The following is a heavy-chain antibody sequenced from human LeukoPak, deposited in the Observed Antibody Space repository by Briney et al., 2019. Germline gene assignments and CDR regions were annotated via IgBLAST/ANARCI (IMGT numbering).Heavy chain of an antibody. CDR3: ARGYCSSTSCHPT. CDR2: ISSSSSYI. D-gene: IGHD2-2*01. J-gene: IGHJ5*02. V-gene: IGHV3-21*01. CDR1: EFTFSSYS. Sequence: GGSLRLSCAASEFTFSSYSMNWVRQAPGKGLEWVSSISSSSSYIYYADSVKGRFTISRDNAKNSLYLQMNSLRAEDTAVYYCARGYCSSTSCHPTWGQGTLVTVSS.